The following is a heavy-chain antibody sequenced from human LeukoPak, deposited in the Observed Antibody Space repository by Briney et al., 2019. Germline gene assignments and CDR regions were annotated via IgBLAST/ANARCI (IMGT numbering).Heavy chain of an antibody. CDR1: GGTFSSYV. Sequence: ASVKVSCKASGGTFSSYVITWVRQAPGQGPEWMGRIIPMLDIQNYAQKFQGRVTITADKSTSTAYMELSSLRSEDTAVYYCASERGATQYFDYWGQGTLVTVSS. J-gene: IGHJ4*02. CDR2: IIPMLDIQ. V-gene: IGHV1-69*04. D-gene: IGHD3-10*01. CDR3: ASERGATQYFDY.